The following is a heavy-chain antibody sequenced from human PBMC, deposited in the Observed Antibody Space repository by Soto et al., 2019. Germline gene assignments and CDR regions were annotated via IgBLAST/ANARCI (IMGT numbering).Heavy chain of an antibody. CDR2: IIPIFGTA. D-gene: IGHD2-2*01. J-gene: IGHJ5*02. CDR3: ASAYCSSTSCYPGRTQMVGGFDP. Sequence: SVKVSCKASGGTFSSYAISWVRQAPGQGLEWMGGIIPIFGTANYAQKFQGRVTITADESTSTAYMELSSLRSEDTAVYYCASAYCSSTSCYPGRTQMVGGFDPWGQGTLVTVSS. CDR1: GGTFSSYA. V-gene: IGHV1-69*13.